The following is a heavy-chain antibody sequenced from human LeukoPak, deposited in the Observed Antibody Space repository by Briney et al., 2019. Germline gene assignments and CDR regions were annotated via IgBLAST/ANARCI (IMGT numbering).Heavy chain of an antibody. Sequence: SETLSLTCAVYGGSFSGYYWSWIRQPPGRGLEWIGEINHSGSTNYNPSLKSRVTISVDTSKNQFSLKLSSVTAADTAVYYCARVQRQRWIQLWPQKGYFDYWGQGTLVTVSS. CDR1: GGSFSGYY. CDR3: ARVQRQRWIQLWPQKGYFDY. J-gene: IGHJ4*02. CDR2: INHSGST. D-gene: IGHD5-18*01. V-gene: IGHV4-34*01.